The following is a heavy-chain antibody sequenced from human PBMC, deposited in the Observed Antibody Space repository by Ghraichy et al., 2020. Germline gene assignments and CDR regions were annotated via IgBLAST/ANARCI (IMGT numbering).Heavy chain of an antibody. D-gene: IGHD3-22*01. CDR2: INSDGSST. Sequence: LSLTCAASGFTFSSYWMHWVCQAPGKGLVWVSRINSDGSSTSYADSVKGRFTISRDNAKNTLYLQMNSLRAEDTAVYYCARGHPAPMHSRLYYDSSGYYYYGMDVWGQGTTVTVSS. V-gene: IGHV3-74*01. J-gene: IGHJ6*02. CDR3: ARGHPAPMHSRLYYDSSGYYYYGMDV. CDR1: GFTFSSYW.